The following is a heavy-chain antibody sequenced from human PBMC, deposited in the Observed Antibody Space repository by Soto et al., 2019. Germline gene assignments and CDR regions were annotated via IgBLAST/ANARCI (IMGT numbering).Heavy chain of an antibody. J-gene: IGHJ6*02. CDR2: IYYRGNT. CDR1: GGSMSPYY. V-gene: IGHV4-59*08. D-gene: IGHD7-27*01. CDR3: ARHSKKTGDFDYYYGMDV. Sequence: SETLSLTCSVFGGSMSPYYWSWIRQSPGKGLEWIANIYYRGNTNYNPSLESRVTISIDTSKNQFSLKLNSLTAADTAVYYCARHSKKTGDFDYYYGMDVWGQGTTVTV.